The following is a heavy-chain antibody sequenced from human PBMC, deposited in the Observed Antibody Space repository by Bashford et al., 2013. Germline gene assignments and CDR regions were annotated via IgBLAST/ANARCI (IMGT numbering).Heavy chain of an antibody. CDR3: ARDGLDDALDV. V-gene: IGHV1-18*01. CDR2: IFSYKGDT. J-gene: IGHJ3*01. CDR1: GYSFSSSKYA. D-gene: IGHD1-1*01. Sequence: SVKVSCKASGYSFSSSKYAINWVRQAPGQGLEWMGWIFSYKGDTNYAQKFQGRVTMTTDRSTSTAYMELRSLRSDDTAVYYCARDGLDDALDVWGQGTVVTVSS.